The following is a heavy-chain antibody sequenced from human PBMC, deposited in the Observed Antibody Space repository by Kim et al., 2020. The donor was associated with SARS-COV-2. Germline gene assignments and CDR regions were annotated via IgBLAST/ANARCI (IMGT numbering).Heavy chain of an antibody. D-gene: IGHD3-22*01. V-gene: IGHV4-31*03. CDR1: GGSISSEVVY. CDR2: SYYRGST. CDR3: ARVRYYDSSAYYTD. J-gene: IGHJ4*02. Sequence: SETLSLTCTVSGGSISSEVVYWVWMHQYPGKGLEWSGYSYYRGSTYYNPSHESRVTISVDTSMNQFSLKLSSVTAADTAVYYWARVRYYDSSAYYTDWGQRTLVTVSS.